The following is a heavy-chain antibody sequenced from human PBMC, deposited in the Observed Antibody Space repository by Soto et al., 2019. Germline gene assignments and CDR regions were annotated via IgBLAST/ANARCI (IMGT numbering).Heavy chain of an antibody. CDR2: INPSGTTT. CDR1: GSTFTSFY. V-gene: IGHV1-46*01. CDR3: AEPRSARHYYSGMEF. Sequence: ASVKVSCKASGSTFTSFYMHWVRQAPGQGLEWMGIINPSGTTTDYAQKFQGRVTMTRDTSPSTYYMELSSLTSEDTAVYYCAEPRSARHYYSGMEFWGQVTAVTVAS. J-gene: IGHJ6*02.